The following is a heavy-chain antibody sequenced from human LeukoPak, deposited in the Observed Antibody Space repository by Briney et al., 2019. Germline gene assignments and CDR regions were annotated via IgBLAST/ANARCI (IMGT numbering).Heavy chain of an antibody. CDR1: GFIFSSYW. CDR2: INSDGSST. J-gene: IGHJ4*02. CDR3: ARDTVIPYSQVGTTKD. Sequence: PGGSLRLSCAASGFIFSSYWMHWVRQAPGKGLVWVSRINSDGSSTSYADSVKGRFTISRDNAKNTLYLQMNSLRAEDTAAYYCARDTVIPYSQVGTTKDSGQGTLVTVSS. V-gene: IGHV3-74*01. D-gene: IGHD1-26*01.